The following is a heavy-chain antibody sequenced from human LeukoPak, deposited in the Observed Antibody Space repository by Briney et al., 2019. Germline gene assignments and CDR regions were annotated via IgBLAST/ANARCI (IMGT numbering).Heavy chain of an antibody. Sequence: SETLSLTCAVSGGSISSSNWWSWVRQPPGKGLEWIGEIYHSGSTNYNPSLKGRVTISVDKSKNQFSLKLSSVTAADTAVYYCARASSGWYGSFDYWGQGTLVTVSS. D-gene: IGHD6-19*01. CDR2: IYHSGST. CDR3: ARASSGWYGSFDY. J-gene: IGHJ4*02. V-gene: IGHV4-4*02. CDR1: GGSISSSNW.